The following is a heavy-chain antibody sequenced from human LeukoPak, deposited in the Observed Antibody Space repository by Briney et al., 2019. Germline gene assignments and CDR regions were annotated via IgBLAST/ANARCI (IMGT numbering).Heavy chain of an antibody. CDR2: ISSSSSYI. CDR3: ARDAGYYYGSGSYYSDY. Sequence: GGSLRLSCAASGFTFSSYSMNWVRQAPVKGLEWVSSISSSSSYIYYADSVKGRFTISRDNAKNSLYLQMNSLRAEDTAVYYCARDAGYYYGSGSYYSDYWGQGTLVTVSS. CDR1: GFTFSSYS. V-gene: IGHV3-21*01. D-gene: IGHD3-10*01. J-gene: IGHJ4*02.